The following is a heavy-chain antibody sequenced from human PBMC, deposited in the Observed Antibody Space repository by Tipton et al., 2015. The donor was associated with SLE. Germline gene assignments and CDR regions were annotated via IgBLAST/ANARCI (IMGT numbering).Heavy chain of an antibody. Sequence: TLSLTCAVYGGSFRAYYWSWIRQPPGKGLEWIGEINHSGTTKHNPSLKSRLTTSVDTSKNQFSLKLSSVTAADTAVYYCARHSYDFWSGYYSDWFDPWGQGTLVTVSS. V-gene: IGHV4-34*01. CDR1: GGSFRAYY. CDR3: ARHSYDFWSGYYSDWFDP. D-gene: IGHD3-3*01. CDR2: INHSGTT. J-gene: IGHJ5*02.